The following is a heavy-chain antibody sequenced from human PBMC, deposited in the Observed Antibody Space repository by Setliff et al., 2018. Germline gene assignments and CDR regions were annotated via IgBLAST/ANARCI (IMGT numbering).Heavy chain of an antibody. V-gene: IGHV3-66*02. D-gene: IGHD1-1*01. J-gene: IGHJ4*02. CDR3: ARSGDPKSAFERYLFD. CDR2: IYSSGDT. Sequence: GGSLRLSCAASGFTVSVNYMSWVRQAPGQGLEWVSVIYSSGDTYTADSVRGRFIISRDNSKNMVYLQMNSLRSEDTALYFCARSGDPKSAFERYLFDWGQGTLGTVSS. CDR1: GFTVSVNY.